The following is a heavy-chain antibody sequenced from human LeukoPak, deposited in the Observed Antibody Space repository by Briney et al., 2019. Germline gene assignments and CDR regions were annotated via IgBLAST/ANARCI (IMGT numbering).Heavy chain of an antibody. CDR3: TTNILAATWGFFQH. CDR2: IRGKANSYAT. V-gene: IGHV3-73*01. D-gene: IGHD1-26*01. J-gene: IGHJ1*01. CDR1: GSTLSAST. Sequence: GGSLRLSCAASGSTLSASTLHWVRQASGKGLEWVGRIRGKANSYATDYAASVKGRFTLSRGDSKNTAYLQMNSLKTEDTAVYYCTTNILAATWGFFQHWGQGTQVTVSS.